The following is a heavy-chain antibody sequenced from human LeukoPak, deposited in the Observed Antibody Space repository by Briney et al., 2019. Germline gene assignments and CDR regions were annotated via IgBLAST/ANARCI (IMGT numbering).Heavy chain of an antibody. CDR3: ARVDGVLLWFGESPVDP. V-gene: IGHV1-18*01. Sequence: GASVKLSCKASGYTFTSYGISWVRQAPGQGLEWMGWISAYNGNTNYAQKLQGRVTMTTDTSTSTAYMELRSLRSDDTAVYYCARVDGVLLWFGESPVDPWGQGTLVTVSS. J-gene: IGHJ5*02. D-gene: IGHD3-10*01. CDR1: GYTFTSYG. CDR2: ISAYNGNT.